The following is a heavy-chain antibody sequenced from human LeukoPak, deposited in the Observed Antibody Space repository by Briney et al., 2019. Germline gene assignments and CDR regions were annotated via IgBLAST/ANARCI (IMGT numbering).Heavy chain of an antibody. J-gene: IGHJ4*02. CDR2: IRSKTYGGTT. D-gene: IGHD6-6*01. Sequence: PGRSLRLSCIASGFTFGDYAMSWFRQAPGKGLEWVGLIRSKTYGGTTEYAASVKGRFTISRDDSKSIGYLQMNSLRTEDTAVYYCARFSQLASNDYWGQGTLVTVSS. CDR1: GFTFGDYA. V-gene: IGHV3-49*03. CDR3: ARFSQLASNDY.